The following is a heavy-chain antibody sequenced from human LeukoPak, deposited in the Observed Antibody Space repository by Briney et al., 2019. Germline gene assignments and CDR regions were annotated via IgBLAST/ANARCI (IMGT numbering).Heavy chain of an antibody. Sequence: GGSLRLSCAASGFIFSNYGRNWGRQAPGKGLECVAAISASGSATSYADSVRARFTISRDNSKSTTYLQTTSLRAEDPAVFYRATALYLRDFWSGYFAYWGQGIPVTVSS. CDR2: ISASGSAT. J-gene: IGHJ4*02. CDR1: GFIFSNYG. D-gene: IGHD3-3*01. V-gene: IGHV3-23*01. CDR3: ATALYLRDFWSGYFAY.